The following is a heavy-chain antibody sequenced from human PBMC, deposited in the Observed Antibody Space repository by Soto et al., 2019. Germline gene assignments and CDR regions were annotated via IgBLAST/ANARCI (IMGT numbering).Heavy chain of an antibody. CDR1: GFTFSSYW. CDR2: INSDGSST. Sequence: EVQLVESGGGLVQLGGSLRLSCAASGFTFSSYWMHWVRQAPGKGLVWVSRINSDGSSTSYADSVKGRFTISRDNAKNTLYLQINSLRAEDTAVYYCVRTSLVVAAATREDYWGQGTLVTVSS. J-gene: IGHJ4*02. CDR3: VRTSLVVAAATREDY. V-gene: IGHV3-74*01. D-gene: IGHD2-15*01.